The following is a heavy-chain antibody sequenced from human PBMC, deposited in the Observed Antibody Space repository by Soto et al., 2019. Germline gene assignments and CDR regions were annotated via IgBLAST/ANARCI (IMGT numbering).Heavy chain of an antibody. CDR1: GFTVINTY. CDR2: IYRDGRT. V-gene: IGHV3-66*01. D-gene: IGHD2-15*01. J-gene: IGHJ4*02. Sequence: EMQLVESGGGLVQPVGSLRLSCAVSGFTVINTYLSWVRQAPGKGLEWVLVIYRDGRTYYADSVKGRFTISRDHSKNTLYLQMNSLRAEDTAVYYCTRDPVDSPVFDYWGPGTLVTVSS. CDR3: TRDPVDSPVFDY.